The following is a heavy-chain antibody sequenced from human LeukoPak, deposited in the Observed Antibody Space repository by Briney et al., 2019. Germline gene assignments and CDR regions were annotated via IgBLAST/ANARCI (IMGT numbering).Heavy chain of an antibody. V-gene: IGHV1-18*01. CDR2: ISAYNGDI. D-gene: IGHD4-23*01. CDR3: ARVGRDYGGNRFSDY. CDR1: GYTFTSSG. Sequence: ASVKVSCKASGYTFTSSGVSWLRQAPGQGLEWMGWISAYNGDINYAQKFQGRVTMTIDTSTSTAYMELRSLRSDDTAIYYCARVGRDYGGNRFSDYWGQGTLVTVSS. J-gene: IGHJ4*02.